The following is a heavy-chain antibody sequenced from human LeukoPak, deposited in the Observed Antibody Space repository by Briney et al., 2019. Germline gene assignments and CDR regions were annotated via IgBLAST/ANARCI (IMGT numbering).Heavy chain of an antibody. CDR1: GYSFTSYW. CDR3: ARTNYDILTGQQGWFDP. CDR2: IYPGDSDT. V-gene: IGHV5-51*01. J-gene: IGHJ5*02. D-gene: IGHD3-9*01. Sequence: GESLKISCKGSGYSFTSYWIGWVRQMPGKGLEWMGIIYPGDSDTRYSPSFQGQVTISADKSISTAYLQWSSLKASDTAMYYCARTNYDILTGQQGWFDPWGQGTLVTVSS.